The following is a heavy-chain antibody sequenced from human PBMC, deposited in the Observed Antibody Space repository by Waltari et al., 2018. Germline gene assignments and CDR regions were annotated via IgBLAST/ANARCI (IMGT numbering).Heavy chain of an antibody. CDR1: GGTFSSYA. V-gene: IGHV1-69*12. D-gene: IGHD3-22*01. J-gene: IGHJ1*01. Sequence: QVQLVQSGAEVKKPGSSVKVSCKASGGTFSSYAISWVRQAPGQGLEWMGVIIPIFGTANYAQKFQGRVTITADESTSTAYMELSSLRSEDTAVYYCARGYYDSSGYYGLYFQHWGQGTLVTVSS. CDR2: IIPIFGTA. CDR3: ARGYYDSSGYYGLYFQH.